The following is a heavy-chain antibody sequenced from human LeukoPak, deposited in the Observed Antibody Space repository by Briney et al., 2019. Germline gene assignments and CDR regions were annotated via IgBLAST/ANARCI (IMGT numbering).Heavy chain of an antibody. CDR2: ISSSGSTI. CDR3: ARDKRVGGTWDAFDI. CDR1: GFTFSSYE. D-gene: IGHD1-26*01. V-gene: IGHV3-48*03. Sequence: PGGSLRLSCAASGFTFSSYEMNWVRQAPGKGLEWVSYISSSGSTIYYADSVKGRFTISRDNAKNSLYLQMNSLRAEDTAVYYCARDKRVGGTWDAFDIWGQGTMVTVSS. J-gene: IGHJ3*02.